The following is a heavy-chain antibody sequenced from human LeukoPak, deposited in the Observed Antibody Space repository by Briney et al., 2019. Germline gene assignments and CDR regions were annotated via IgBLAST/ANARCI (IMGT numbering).Heavy chain of an antibody. CDR2: IYSGGST. CDR3: ARDTNTMVRGVIGY. J-gene: IGHJ4*02. D-gene: IGHD3-10*01. CDR1: GFTVSSNY. V-gene: IGHV3-53*01. Sequence: GGSLRLSCAASGFTVSSNYMSWVRQAPGKGLEWVSVIYSGGSTYYADSVKGRFTISRDNSKNTLYLQMNSLRAEDTAVYYCARDTNTMVRGVIGYWGQGTLVTASS.